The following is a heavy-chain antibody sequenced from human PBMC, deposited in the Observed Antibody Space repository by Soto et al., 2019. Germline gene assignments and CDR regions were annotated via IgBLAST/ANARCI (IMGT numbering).Heavy chain of an antibody. J-gene: IGHJ6*01. CDR1: GYSFTSYW. CDR3: ARLVSGPHSAGGNIYYYYGIDV. D-gene: IGHD2-15*01. V-gene: IGHV5-51*01. CDR2: IYPGDSDT. Sequence: GESLKISCKGSGYSFTSYWIGWVRQMPGKGLEWMGMIYPGDSDTRYSPSFQGQVTISANKSISTAYLQWSSLKASDTAMYYCARLVSGPHSAGGNIYYYYGIDVFGQGTTVTVSS.